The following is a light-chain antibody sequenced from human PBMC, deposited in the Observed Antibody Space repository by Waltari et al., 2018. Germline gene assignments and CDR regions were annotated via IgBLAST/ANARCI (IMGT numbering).Light chain of an antibody. CDR3: QQTYTTPRT. Sequence: DIQMTQYPSSLSASVGDTVVITCRANETVKDYLNWYQQKPGKAPKVLIYAASTLKSGVPSRFSGSGSGTDVTLTISRLQPEDFASYICQQTYTTPRTFGPGTTVD. CDR1: ETVKDY. V-gene: IGKV1-39*01. CDR2: AAS. J-gene: IGKJ3*01.